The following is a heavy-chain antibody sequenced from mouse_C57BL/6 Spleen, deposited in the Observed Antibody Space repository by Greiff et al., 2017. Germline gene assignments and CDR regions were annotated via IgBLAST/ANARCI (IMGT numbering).Heavy chain of an antibody. CDR3: ARRLGRWGYFDY. CDR2: INPSTGGT. V-gene: IGHV1-42*01. D-gene: IGHD4-1*01. J-gene: IGHJ2*01. CDR1: GYSFTGYY. Sequence: VQLQQSGPELVKPGASVKISCKASGYSFTGYYMNWVKQSPEKSLEWIGEINPSTGGTTYNQKFKAKATLTVDKSSSTAYMQLKSLTSEDSAVYYCARRLGRWGYFDYWGQGTTLTVSS.